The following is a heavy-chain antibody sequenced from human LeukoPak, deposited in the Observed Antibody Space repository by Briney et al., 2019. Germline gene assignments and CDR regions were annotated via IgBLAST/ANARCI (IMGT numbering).Heavy chain of an antibody. V-gene: IGHV3-66*01. CDR2: IYSGPTT. CDR3: ARDGNQRSLAS. Sequence: QPGGSLRLSCAVSEFTVSNNFMTWVRQAPGKGLEWVSVIYSGPTTYYADSVKGRFTISRDNSKNTVHLQMSSLRAEDTAVYYCARDGNQRSLASWGQGTLVTVSS. J-gene: IGHJ5*02. D-gene: IGHD1-14*01. CDR1: EFTVSNNF.